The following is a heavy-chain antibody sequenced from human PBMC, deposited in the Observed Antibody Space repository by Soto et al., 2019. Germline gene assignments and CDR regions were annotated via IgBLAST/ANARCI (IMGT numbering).Heavy chain of an antibody. V-gene: IGHV3-30*19. D-gene: IGHD3-3*01. J-gene: IGHJ4*02. CDR2: ISYDGSNK. CDR1: GFTFSSYG. Sequence: PGGSLRLSCAASGFTFSSYGMHWVRQAPGKGLEWVAVISYDGSNKYYADSVKGRFTISRDSSKNTLYLQMNSLRAEDTAVYYCARGEYDFWSGYPNDYWGQGTLVTVSS. CDR3: ARGEYDFWSGYPNDY.